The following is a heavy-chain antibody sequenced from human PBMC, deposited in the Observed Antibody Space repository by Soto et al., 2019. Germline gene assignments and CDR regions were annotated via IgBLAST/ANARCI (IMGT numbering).Heavy chain of an antibody. D-gene: IGHD5-12*01. V-gene: IGHV4-59*01. J-gene: IGHJ4*02. CDR3: VREVLRLGFDY. CDR1: GGSISSYY. CDR2: VYYSGST. Sequence: SDTLSLTCTVSGGSISSYYWSWIRQPPGKGLEWIGYVYYSGSTNYNPSLKSRVTISLDMSKNQFSLKLSSVTAADTAVYYCVREVLRLGFDYWGQGTLVTVSS.